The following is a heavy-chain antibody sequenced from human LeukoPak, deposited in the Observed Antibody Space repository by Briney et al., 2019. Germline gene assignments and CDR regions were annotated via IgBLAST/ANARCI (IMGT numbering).Heavy chain of an antibody. D-gene: IGHD1-1*01. Sequence: GESLKISCKGSGYSFTSSWIGWVRQMPGKGLEWMGIIYPGDSDTRYRPSFQGQVTISAGKSISTAYLQWSSLNTSDTAMYYCARYTDHYYFDYWGQGTLVTVSS. CDR1: GYSFTSSW. CDR3: ARYTDHYYFDY. J-gene: IGHJ4*02. V-gene: IGHV5-51*01. CDR2: IYPGDSDT.